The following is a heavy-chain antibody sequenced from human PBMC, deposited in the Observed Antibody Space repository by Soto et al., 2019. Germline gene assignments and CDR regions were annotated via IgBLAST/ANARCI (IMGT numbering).Heavy chain of an antibody. J-gene: IGHJ4*02. CDR3: ARWFSAGKGSPPDF. D-gene: IGHD3-10*01. Sequence: GGALRVYCAASGFIFSSFAMRWVRQAPGKGLDWVSASSRVGCSTYSADSVKDRVTISRDNSKNTVYLQMSSLRADDKVVCSFARWFSAGKGSPPDFWGKGSLVTAAS. CDR1: GFIFSSFA. V-gene: IGHV3-23*01. CDR2: SSRVGCST.